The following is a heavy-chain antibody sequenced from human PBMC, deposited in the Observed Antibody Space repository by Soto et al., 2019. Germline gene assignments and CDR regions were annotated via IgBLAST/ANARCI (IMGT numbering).Heavy chain of an antibody. CDR3: ARATIHDFWSGYYSPAQVWFDP. D-gene: IGHD3-3*01. CDR2: IYYSGST. V-gene: IGHV4-59*01. Sequence: LETLSLTCTVSGGSISSYYWSWIRQPPGKGLEWIGYIYYSGSTNYNPSLKSRVTISVDTSKNQFSLKLSSVTAADTAVYYCARATIHDFWSGYYSPAQVWFDPWGQGTLVTVSS. CDR1: GGSISSYY. J-gene: IGHJ5*02.